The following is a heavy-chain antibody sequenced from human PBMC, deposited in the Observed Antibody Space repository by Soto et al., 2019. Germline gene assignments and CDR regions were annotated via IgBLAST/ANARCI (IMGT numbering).Heavy chain of an antibody. V-gene: IGHV1-18*01. CDR3: ARSIVVVPAAMCSWFDP. D-gene: IGHD2-2*01. CDR1: GYTFTSYG. CDR2: ISAYNGNT. J-gene: IGHJ5*02. Sequence: GASVKVSCKASGYTFTSYGISWVRQAPGQGLEWMGWISAYNGNTNYAQKLQGRVTMTTDTSTSTAYMELRSLRSDDTAVYYCARSIVVVPAAMCSWFDPWGQGTLVTAPQ.